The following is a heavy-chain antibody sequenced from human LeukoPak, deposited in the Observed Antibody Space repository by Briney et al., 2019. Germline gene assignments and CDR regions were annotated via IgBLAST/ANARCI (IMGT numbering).Heavy chain of an antibody. CDR2: IYYSGST. V-gene: IGHV4-59*01. CDR3: ARDFISGSYDRGFDY. CDR1: GGSISSYY. Sequence: SETLSLTCTVSGGSISSYYWSWIRQPPGKGLEWIGYIYYSGSTNYNPSLKSRVTISVDTSKNQFSLKLSSVTAADTAVYYCARDFISGSYDRGFDYWGQGTLVTVSS. D-gene: IGHD1-26*01. J-gene: IGHJ4*02.